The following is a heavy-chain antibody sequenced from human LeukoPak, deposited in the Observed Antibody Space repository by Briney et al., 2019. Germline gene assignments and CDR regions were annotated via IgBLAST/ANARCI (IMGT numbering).Heavy chain of an antibody. CDR1: GFTFSSYA. Sequence: GGSLRLSCAASGFTFSSYAMSWVRQAPGKGLEWVSAISGSGGSTYYADSVKGRFTISRDNSKNTLYLQMNSLRAEDTAVYYCAKDKESIAARPDYFDYWGQGTLVTVSS. CDR2: ISGSGGST. J-gene: IGHJ4*02. V-gene: IGHV3-23*01. CDR3: AKDKESIAARPDYFDY. D-gene: IGHD6-6*01.